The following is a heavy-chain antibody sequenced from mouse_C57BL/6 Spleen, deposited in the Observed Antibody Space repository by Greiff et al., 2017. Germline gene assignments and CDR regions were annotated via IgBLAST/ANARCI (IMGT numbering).Heavy chain of an antibody. CDR2: FYPGSGSI. J-gene: IGHJ4*01. CDR3: ARHEDAYYYGSESYAMDY. Sequence: QVQLQQSGAELVKPGASVKLSCKASGYTFTEYTIHWVKQRSGQGLEWIGWFYPGSGSIKYNEKFKDKATLTADKSSRTVYMELSRLTSEDSAVYFCARHEDAYYYGSESYAMDYWGQGTSVTVSS. D-gene: IGHD1-1*01. V-gene: IGHV1-62-2*01. CDR1: GYTFTEYT.